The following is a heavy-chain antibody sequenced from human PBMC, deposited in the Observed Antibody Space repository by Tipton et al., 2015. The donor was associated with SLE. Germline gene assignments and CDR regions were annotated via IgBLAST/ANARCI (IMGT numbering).Heavy chain of an antibody. V-gene: IGHV4-34*01. CDR1: GGSFSGYY. CDR3: ARVGLVAPAAISSGVDY. Sequence: LRLSCAVYGGSFSGYYWSWIRQPPGKGLEWIGEINHSGGTNYNPSLKSRVTISVDTSKNQFSLKLSSVTAADTAVYYCARVGLVAPAAISSGVDYWGQGTLVTVSS. CDR2: INHSGGT. J-gene: IGHJ4*02. D-gene: IGHD2-2*02.